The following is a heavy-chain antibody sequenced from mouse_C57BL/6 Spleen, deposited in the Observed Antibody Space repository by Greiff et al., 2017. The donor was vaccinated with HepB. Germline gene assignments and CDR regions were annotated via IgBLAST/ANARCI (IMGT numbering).Heavy chain of an antibody. CDR1: GYTFTEYT. Sequence: QVQLKQSGAELVKPGASVTLSCKASGYTFTEYTIHWVKQRSGQGLEWIGWFYPGSGSIKYNEKFKDKATLTADKSSSTVYMELSRLTSEDSAVYFCARHERAYDGYSVVYFDYWGQGTTLTVSS. D-gene: IGHD2-3*01. J-gene: IGHJ2*01. CDR2: FYPGSGSI. CDR3: ARHERAYDGYSVVYFDY. V-gene: IGHV1-62-2*01.